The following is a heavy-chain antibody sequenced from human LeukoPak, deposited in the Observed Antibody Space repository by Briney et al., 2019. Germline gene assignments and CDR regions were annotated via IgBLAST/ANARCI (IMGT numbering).Heavy chain of an antibody. J-gene: IGHJ4*02. Sequence: AGGSLRLSCVASEFTVSDNYMSWVRQAPGKGLEWVSVIYSGGSTYYADSVKGRFTISRDNSKNTLYLQMNSLRAEDTAVYYCARAVWGSTDYWGQGTLVTVSS. D-gene: IGHD7-27*01. CDR3: ARAVWGSTDY. CDR1: EFTVSDNY. V-gene: IGHV3-66*02. CDR2: IYSGGST.